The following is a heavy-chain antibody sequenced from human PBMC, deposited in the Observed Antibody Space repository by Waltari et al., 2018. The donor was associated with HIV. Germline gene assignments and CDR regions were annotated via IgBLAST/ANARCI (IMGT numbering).Heavy chain of an antibody. D-gene: IGHD6-13*01. CDR3: ARVPFASSWSADSFDV. Sequence: VQLEESGEGVVQPGRSRRLSCAASGFRVSDYGMHWVRQAPGKGLQWVAVIWYDGSKKEYSDSVKGRFTISKDNSKNTLFLQMNSLRVDDTAVYFCARVPFASSWSADSFDVWGPGTRITVSS. J-gene: IGHJ3*01. V-gene: IGHV3-33*01. CDR2: IWYDGSKK. CDR1: GFRVSDYG.